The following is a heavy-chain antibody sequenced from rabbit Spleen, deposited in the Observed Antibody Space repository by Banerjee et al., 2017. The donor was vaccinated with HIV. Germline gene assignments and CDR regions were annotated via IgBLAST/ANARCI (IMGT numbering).Heavy chain of an antibody. CDR2: IYAGVGGTP. D-gene: IGHD1-1*01. CDR3: ARESGSGAYDSFTL. Sequence: EESGGDLGKPEGSLTLTCTGSGFTLSSYWMCWVRQAPGKGLEWIACIYAGVGGTPYYASWAKGRFTISKTSSPTVTLQMTSLTAADTATYFCARESGSGAYDSFTLWGQGTLVTVS. J-gene: IGHJ4*01. CDR1: GFTLSSYW. V-gene: IGHV1S45*01.